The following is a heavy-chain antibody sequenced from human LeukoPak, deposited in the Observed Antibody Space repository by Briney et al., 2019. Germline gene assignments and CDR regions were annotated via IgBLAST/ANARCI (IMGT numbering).Heavy chain of an antibody. CDR2: ISWNSGSI. CDR3: AKDLDSSGWYRAFDY. J-gene: IGHJ4*02. V-gene: IGHV3-9*03. CDR1: GFTFDDYA. Sequence: PGGSLRLSCAASGFTFDDYAMHWVRQAPGKGLEWVSGISWNSGSIGYADSVKGRFTISRDNAKNSLYLQMNSLRAEDMALYYCAKDLDSSGWYRAFDYWGQGTLVTVSS. D-gene: IGHD6-19*01.